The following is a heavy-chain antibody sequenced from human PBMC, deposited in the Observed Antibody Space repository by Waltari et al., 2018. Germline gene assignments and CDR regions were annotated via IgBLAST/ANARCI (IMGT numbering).Heavy chain of an antibody. Sequence: QVQLQQWGAGLLQPSETLYLTCAVYGGSFSGYYWSWIRQPPGKGLEWIGEINHSGSTNYNPSLKSRVTISVDTSKNQFSLKLSSVTAADTAVYYCARSFRYSGSSFDSWGQGTLVTVSS. V-gene: IGHV4-34*01. CDR1: GGSFSGYY. CDR3: ARSFRYSGSSFDS. J-gene: IGHJ4*02. D-gene: IGHD1-26*01. CDR2: INHSGST.